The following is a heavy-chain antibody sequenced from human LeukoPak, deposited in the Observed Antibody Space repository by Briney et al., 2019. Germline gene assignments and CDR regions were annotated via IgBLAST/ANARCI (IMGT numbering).Heavy chain of an antibody. Sequence: GGSLRLSCAASGFTFSSYWMHWVRPAPGKGLVWVSRINSDGSSISYADSGKGRFTISRDNAKNTLYLQMNSLRAEDTAVYYCARGGGYSYGSSDYWGQGTLVTVSS. D-gene: IGHD5-18*01. J-gene: IGHJ4*02. V-gene: IGHV3-74*01. CDR1: GFTFSSYW. CDR3: ARGGGYSYGSSDY. CDR2: INSDGSSI.